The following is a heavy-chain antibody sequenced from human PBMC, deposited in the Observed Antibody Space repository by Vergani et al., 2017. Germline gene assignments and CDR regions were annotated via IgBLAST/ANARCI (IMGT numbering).Heavy chain of an antibody. J-gene: IGHJ4*02. D-gene: IGHD3-22*01. CDR3: AKDDYYDSSGYSDY. Sequence: VQLVESGGGVVQPGRSLRLSCAASGFTFSSYAMSWVRQAPGKGLEWVSAISGSGGSTYYADSVKGRFTISRDNSKNTLYLQMNSLRAEDTAVYYCAKDDYYDSSGYSDYWGQGTLVTVSS. CDR1: GFTFSSYA. CDR2: ISGSGGST. V-gene: IGHV3-23*04.